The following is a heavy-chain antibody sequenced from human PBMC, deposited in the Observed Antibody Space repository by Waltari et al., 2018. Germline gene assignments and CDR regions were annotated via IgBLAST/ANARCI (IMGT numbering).Heavy chain of an antibody. V-gene: IGHV4-59*11. Sequence: QVQLQESGPGLVKPSETLSLTCTVSGGSISSHYWSWIRQPPGKGLEWIGYIYYSGSTNYNPSLKSRVTISVDTSKNQFSLKLSSVTAADTAVYYCARERGGRMTTVTSWYFDLWGRGTLVTVSS. J-gene: IGHJ2*01. CDR3: ARERGGRMTTVTSWYFDL. CDR2: IYYSGST. CDR1: GGSISSHY. D-gene: IGHD4-17*01.